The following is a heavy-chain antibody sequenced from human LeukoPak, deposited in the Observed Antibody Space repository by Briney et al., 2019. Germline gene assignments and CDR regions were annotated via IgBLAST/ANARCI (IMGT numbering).Heavy chain of an antibody. D-gene: IGHD6-19*01. V-gene: IGHV3-30-3*01. CDR3: VRVPARASSAFYYFDY. J-gene: IGHJ4*02. Sequence: GGPLRLSCTASGFNFNTYAMHWVRQTPGMGLEWVAVISYDGINIYYLDSVKGRFTISRDNSNNTPYLQITSLRPEDTAVYYCVRVPARASSAFYYFDYWGQGTLVTVSS. CDR2: ISYDGINI. CDR1: GFNFNTYA.